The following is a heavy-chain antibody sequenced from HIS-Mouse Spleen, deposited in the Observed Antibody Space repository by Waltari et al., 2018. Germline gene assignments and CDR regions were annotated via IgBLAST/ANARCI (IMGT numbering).Heavy chain of an antibody. CDR1: GFTFSSYG. CDR3: AKDKHHAFDY. CDR2: ISYDGGNK. V-gene: IGHV3-30*18. J-gene: IGHJ4*02. Sequence: QVQLVESGGGVVQPGRSLRLSCAASGFTFSSYGMHWVRQAPGKGLEWVAVISYDGGNKYYADYVKGRFTISRDNSKNTRYLEMNSLRAEDTAVYYCAKDKHHAFDYWGQGTLVTVSS.